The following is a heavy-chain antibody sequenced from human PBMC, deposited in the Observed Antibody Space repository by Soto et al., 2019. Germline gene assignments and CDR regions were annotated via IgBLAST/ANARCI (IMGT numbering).Heavy chain of an antibody. CDR1: GFTFSIYA. Sequence: QVQLVESGGGVVQPGRSLRRSCAASGFTFSIYALHCVRQAPGKGLEWVAVISYDGSNKYYADSVKGRFTISRDNSKNTLHLQMNSLRAEDTAVYYCARDQKAAMVLDYWGQGTLVTVSS. CDR2: ISYDGSNK. V-gene: IGHV3-30-3*01. CDR3: ARDQKAAMVLDY. J-gene: IGHJ4*02. D-gene: IGHD5-18*01.